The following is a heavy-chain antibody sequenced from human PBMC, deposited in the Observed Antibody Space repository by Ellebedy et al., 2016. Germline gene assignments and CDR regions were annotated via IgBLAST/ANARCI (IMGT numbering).Heavy chain of an antibody. CDR2: ITGSGGST. Sequence: GGSLRLSXAASGFTFSSYAMSWVRQAPGKGLEWVSTITGSGGSTYYTVSVKGRFTISRHNSKNTLYLQMNSLRAEDTAVYYCARTGIAAAGLFDYWGQGTLVTVSS. CDR3: ARTGIAAAGLFDY. D-gene: IGHD6-13*01. CDR1: GFTFSSYA. J-gene: IGHJ4*02. V-gene: IGHV3-23*01.